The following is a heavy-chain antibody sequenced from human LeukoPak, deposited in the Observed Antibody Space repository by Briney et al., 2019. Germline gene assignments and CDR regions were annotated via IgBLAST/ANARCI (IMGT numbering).Heavy chain of an antibody. Sequence: GGSLRLSCAASGFTFSSSAMSWVRQAPGKGLEWVSAISGSGGGTYFADSVKGRFTISRDNSKNTLYLQMNSLRAEDTAVYYCAKEGTILGVVQYYFDYWGQGTLVTVSS. V-gene: IGHV3-23*01. D-gene: IGHD3-3*01. J-gene: IGHJ4*02. CDR2: ISGSGGGT. CDR1: GFTFSSSA. CDR3: AKEGTILGVVQYYFDY.